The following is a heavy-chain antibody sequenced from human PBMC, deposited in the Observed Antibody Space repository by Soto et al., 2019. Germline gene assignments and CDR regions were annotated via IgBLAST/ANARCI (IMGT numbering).Heavy chain of an antibody. V-gene: IGHV4-59*01. CDR3: ASYYYGSGSQRFDY. J-gene: IGHJ4*02. Sequence: SSETLSLTCTVSGGSISSYYWSWIRQPPGKGLEWIGYIYYSGSTNYNPSLKSRVTISVDTSKNQFSLKLSSVTAADTAVYYCASYYYGSGSQRFDYWGQGTLVTVSS. CDR1: GGSISSYY. D-gene: IGHD3-10*01. CDR2: IYYSGST.